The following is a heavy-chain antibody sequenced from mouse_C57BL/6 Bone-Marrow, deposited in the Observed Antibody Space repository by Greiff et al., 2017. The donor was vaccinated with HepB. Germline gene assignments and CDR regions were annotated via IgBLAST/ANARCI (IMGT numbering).Heavy chain of an antibody. Sequence: VHVKQSGPELVKPGASVKIPCKASGYTFTDYNMDWVKQSHGKSLEWIGDINPNNGGTIYNQKFKGKATLTVDKSSSTAYMELRSLTSEDTAVYYCARWDSFAYWGQGTLVTVSA. CDR1: GYTFTDYN. CDR2: INPNNGGT. D-gene: IGHD4-1*01. J-gene: IGHJ3*01. V-gene: IGHV1-18*01. CDR3: ARWDSFAY.